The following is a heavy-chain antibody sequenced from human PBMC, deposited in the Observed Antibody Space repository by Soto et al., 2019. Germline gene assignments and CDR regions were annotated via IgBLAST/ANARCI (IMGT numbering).Heavy chain of an antibody. V-gene: IGHV3-48*01. CDR1: GFTFSSYS. J-gene: IGHJ4*02. D-gene: IGHD3-9*01. CDR2: ISSSSSTI. Sequence: HPGGSLXLSCAASGFTFSSYSMNWVRQAPGKGLEWVSYISSSSSTIYYADSVKGRFTISRDNAKNSLYLQMNSLRAEDTAVYYCARVRRNYDILTGYYNRPFDYWGQGTLVTVSS. CDR3: ARVRRNYDILTGYYNRPFDY.